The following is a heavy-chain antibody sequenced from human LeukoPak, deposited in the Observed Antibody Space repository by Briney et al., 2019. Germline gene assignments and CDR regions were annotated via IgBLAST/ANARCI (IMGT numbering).Heavy chain of an antibody. Sequence: GGSLRLSCAASGFTFSDYSMNWVRQAPGKGLEWVANINQDGSEKYYVDSVKGRFTISRDNAKNSLYLQMNSLRAEDTAVYYCARDLYRIVVVPHYFDYWGQGTLVTVSS. D-gene: IGHD3-22*01. V-gene: IGHV3-7*01. CDR2: INQDGSEK. CDR1: GFTFSDYS. CDR3: ARDLYRIVVVPHYFDY. J-gene: IGHJ4*02.